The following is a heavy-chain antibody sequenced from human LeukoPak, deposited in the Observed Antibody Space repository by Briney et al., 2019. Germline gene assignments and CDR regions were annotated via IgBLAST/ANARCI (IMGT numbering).Heavy chain of an antibody. Sequence: GGSLRLSCAASGFTFSSYSMNWVRQAPGKGLEWVSSISSSSSYIYYADSLKGRFTISRDNAKNSLYLQMNSLRAEDTAVYYCAMATWVGGLDYWGQGTLVTVSS. CDR3: AMATWVGGLDY. V-gene: IGHV3-21*01. CDR2: ISSSSSYI. J-gene: IGHJ4*02. CDR1: GFTFSSYS. D-gene: IGHD1-26*01.